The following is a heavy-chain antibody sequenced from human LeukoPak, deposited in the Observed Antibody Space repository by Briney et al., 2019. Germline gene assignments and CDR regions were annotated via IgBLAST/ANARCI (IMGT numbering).Heavy chain of an antibody. CDR1: DDSISSGTYY. D-gene: IGHD2-15*01. CDR3: ARADCESGGNCHYFNY. CDR2: IYTSGST. V-gene: IGHV4-61*02. J-gene: IGHJ4*02. Sequence: SETLSLTCTVSDDSISSGTYYWSWIRQPAGKGLEWIGRIYTSGSTNYNPSLKSRVTISLDTSKNQFSLKLSSVAAADTAVYFCARADCESGGNCHYFNYWGQGTLVTVSS.